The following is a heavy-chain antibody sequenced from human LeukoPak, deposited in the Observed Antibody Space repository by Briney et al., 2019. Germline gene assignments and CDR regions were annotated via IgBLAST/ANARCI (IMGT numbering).Heavy chain of an antibody. D-gene: IGHD1-26*01. V-gene: IGHV1-46*01. CDR3: ATDPVSGSYRILNFQH. Sequence: GASVKVSCKASGYTFTSYYMHWVRQAPGQGLEWMGIINPSGGSTSYAQKFQGRVTMTEDTSTDTAYMELSSLRSEDTAVYYCATDPVSGSYRILNFQHWGQGTLVTVSS. CDR2: INPSGGST. J-gene: IGHJ1*01. CDR1: GYTFTSYY.